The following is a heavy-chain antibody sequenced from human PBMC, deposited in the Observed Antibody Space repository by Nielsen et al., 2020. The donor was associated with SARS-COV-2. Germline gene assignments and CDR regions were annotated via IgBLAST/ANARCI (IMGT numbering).Heavy chain of an antibody. J-gene: IGHJ4*02. CDR2: ISYDGSNK. Sequence: GESLKISCAASGFTFSSYAMHWVRQAPGKGLEWVAVISYDGSNKYYADSVKGRFTISRDNSKNTLYLQMNSLRAEDTAVYYCARDRGGCSGGSCYRDYWGQGTLVTVSS. CDR3: ARDRGGCSGGSCYRDY. V-gene: IGHV3-30-3*01. CDR1: GFTFSSYA. D-gene: IGHD2-15*01.